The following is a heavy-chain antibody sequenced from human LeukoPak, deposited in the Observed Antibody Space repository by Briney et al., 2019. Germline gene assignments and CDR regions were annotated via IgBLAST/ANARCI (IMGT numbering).Heavy chain of an antibody. Sequence: GMSLRLSCAASGFTFDDYARHWVRQAPGKGLEWVSGISWSSGSIGYADSVKGRFTISRDNAKNSLYLQMNSLRAEDTALYYCAKDISGYSSSWYEFDYWGQGTLVTVSS. J-gene: IGHJ4*02. CDR1: GFTFDDYA. CDR3: AKDISGYSSSWYEFDY. D-gene: IGHD6-13*01. CDR2: ISWSSGSI. V-gene: IGHV3-9*01.